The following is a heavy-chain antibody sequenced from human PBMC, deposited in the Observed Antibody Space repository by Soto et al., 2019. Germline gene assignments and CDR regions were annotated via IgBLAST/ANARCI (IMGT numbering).Heavy chain of an antibody. CDR1: GFTFSSYG. D-gene: IGHD3-10*01. CDR3: AKDRVVRGVKGPLDY. Sequence: GGSLRLSCAASGFTFSSYGMHWVRQAPGKGLEWVAVISYDGSNKYYADSVKGRFTISRDNSKNTLYLQMNSLRAEDTAVYYCAKDRVVRGVKGPLDYWGQGTLVTVSS. J-gene: IGHJ4*02. CDR2: ISYDGSNK. V-gene: IGHV3-30*18.